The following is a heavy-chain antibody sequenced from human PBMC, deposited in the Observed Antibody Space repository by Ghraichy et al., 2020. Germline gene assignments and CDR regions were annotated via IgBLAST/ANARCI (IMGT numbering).Heavy chain of an antibody. CDR3: ARGGRHIAAGGADY. CDR2: TYYSGST. D-gene: IGHD6-13*01. Sequence: SQTLSLTCTVSVGPISSSDRYWGWIRQPPGKGLEWIGSTYYSGSTYYNPSLKSRVTISVDTSKNQVSLKLSSVTAADTAVYYCARGGRHIAAGGADYWGQGTLVTVSS. J-gene: IGHJ4*02. CDR1: VGPISSSDRY. V-gene: IGHV4-39*01.